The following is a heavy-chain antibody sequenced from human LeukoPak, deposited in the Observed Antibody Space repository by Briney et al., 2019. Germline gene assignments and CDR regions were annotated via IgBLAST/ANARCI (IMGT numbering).Heavy chain of an antibody. V-gene: IGHV4-61*01. J-gene: IGHJ6*02. Sequence: SETLSLTCTVSGGSVSSGSYYWSWIRQPPGKGLEWIGYIYYSGSTNYNPSLKSRVTISVDTSKYQFSLKLSSVTAADTAVYYCARTGVVPAANYYYYYYGMDVWGQGTTVTVSS. CDR2: IYYSGST. CDR3: ARTGVVPAANYYYYYYGMDV. D-gene: IGHD2-2*01. CDR1: GGSVSSGSYY.